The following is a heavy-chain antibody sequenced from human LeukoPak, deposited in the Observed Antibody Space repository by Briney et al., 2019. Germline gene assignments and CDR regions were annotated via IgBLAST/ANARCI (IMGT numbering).Heavy chain of an antibody. Sequence: PSETLSLTCTVSGGSISTYYWSLIRQPARKGLEWSGRIYASGNTNYNPSLKSRVTMSLDTSKNQFSLRLTSVTAADTAVYYCAREYSSSSGKNAFDVWGQGTMVTVSS. CDR2: IYASGNT. D-gene: IGHD6-6*01. J-gene: IGHJ3*01. CDR3: AREYSSSSGKNAFDV. CDR1: GGSISTYY. V-gene: IGHV4-4*07.